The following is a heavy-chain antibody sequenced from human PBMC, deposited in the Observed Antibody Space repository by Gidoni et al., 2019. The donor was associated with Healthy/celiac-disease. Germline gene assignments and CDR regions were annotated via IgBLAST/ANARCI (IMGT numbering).Heavy chain of an antibody. CDR3: ARDAAGGDYVHSDFDYYYGMDV. Sequence: QVQLVQSGAEVKKPGASVKVSCKASGYTFTSYGISWLRQAPGQGLEWMGWISAYNGNTNYAQKLQGRVTMTTDTSTSTAYMELRSLRSDDTAVYYCARDAAGGDYVHSDFDYYYGMDVWGQGTTVTVSS. CDR2: ISAYNGNT. CDR1: GYTFTSYG. D-gene: IGHD4-17*01. V-gene: IGHV1-18*01. J-gene: IGHJ6*02.